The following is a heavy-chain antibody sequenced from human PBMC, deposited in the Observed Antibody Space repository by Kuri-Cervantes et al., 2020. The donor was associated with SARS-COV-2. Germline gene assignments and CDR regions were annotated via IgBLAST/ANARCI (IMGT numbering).Heavy chain of an antibody. D-gene: IGHD6-13*01. CDR2: ISSSSSYI. CDR3: ARGGYSSSWYSDY. Sequence: GESLKISCAASGFTFSSYSMNWVRQAPGKGLEWVSSISSSSSYIYYADSVKGRFTISRDNAKNSLYLQMNSLRAEDTAVYCCARGGYSSSWYSDYWGQGTLVTVSS. J-gene: IGHJ4*02. V-gene: IGHV3-21*01. CDR1: GFTFSSYS.